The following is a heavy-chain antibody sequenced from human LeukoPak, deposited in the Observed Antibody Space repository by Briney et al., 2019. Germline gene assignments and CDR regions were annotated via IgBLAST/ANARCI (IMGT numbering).Heavy chain of an antibody. CDR2: INSDSIWI. D-gene: IGHD1-1*01. J-gene: IGHJ5*02. V-gene: IGHV3-21*01. CDR3: ARDAGGRTQREGWFDP. Sequence: LGGSLRLSCAASGFSFSTYSMNWIRQAPGKGLEWVSSINSDSIWIYYADSVRGRFTISRDNARNSLYLQMNSLRVEDTAIYYCARDAGGRTQREGWFDPWGQGTLVTVSS. CDR1: GFSFSTYS.